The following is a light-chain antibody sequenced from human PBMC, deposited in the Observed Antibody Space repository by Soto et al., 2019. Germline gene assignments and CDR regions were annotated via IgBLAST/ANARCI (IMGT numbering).Light chain of an antibody. Sequence: EIVMTQSPATLSVSPGERATLSCRASQSVSSNLAWYQQKPGQAPRLLIYGASTRATGIPARFSGSGSGTEFTLTISSLEPEDSAVYYCQQYKNWLALTFGGGTKVDIK. CDR1: QSVSSN. CDR2: GAS. J-gene: IGKJ4*01. CDR3: QQYKNWLALT. V-gene: IGKV3-15*01.